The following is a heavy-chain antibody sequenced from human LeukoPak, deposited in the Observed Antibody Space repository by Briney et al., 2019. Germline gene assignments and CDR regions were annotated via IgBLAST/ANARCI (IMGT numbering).Heavy chain of an antibody. Sequence: GGSLRLSCEASGFTFSSYDMSWVRQVPGMGLEWVSTISGGGGSTYYADSVKGPFTISRDNSKNTLYLQMSSLRAEDTAVYYCAKRARGVIISDIDYWGQGTLVTVSS. V-gene: IGHV3-23*01. CDR2: ISGGGGST. J-gene: IGHJ4*02. D-gene: IGHD3-10*01. CDR1: GFTFSSYD. CDR3: AKRARGVIISDIDY.